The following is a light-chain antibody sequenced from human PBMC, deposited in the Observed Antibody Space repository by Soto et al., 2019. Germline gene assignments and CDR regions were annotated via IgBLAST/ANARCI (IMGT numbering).Light chain of an antibody. J-gene: IGKJ4*01. Sequence: EIVMTQSPATLSVSLGPRATLSCRASQSVNIYLAWYQQKPGQAPRLLIYDASNRATGIPPRFSGSGSGTDFTLTISSLEPEDFAVYFCQQRGNWPPTFGGGTKVDIK. CDR1: QSVNIY. CDR2: DAS. CDR3: QQRGNWPPT. V-gene: IGKV3-11*01.